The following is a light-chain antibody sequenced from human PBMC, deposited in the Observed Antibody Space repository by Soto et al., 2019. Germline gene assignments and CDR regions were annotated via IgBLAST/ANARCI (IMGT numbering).Light chain of an antibody. J-gene: IGLJ1*01. CDR1: SSNIGNNY. CDR3: GTWDSSLSVYV. Sequence: QSVLTQPPSVSAAPGQKVTISCYGSSSNIGNNYVSWYQQLPGTAPKIFIYENNKRPSGIPDRFSGSKSGTSATLGITGLQTGDEADYYCGTWDSSLSVYVFGTGTKLTVL. V-gene: IGLV1-51*02. CDR2: ENN.